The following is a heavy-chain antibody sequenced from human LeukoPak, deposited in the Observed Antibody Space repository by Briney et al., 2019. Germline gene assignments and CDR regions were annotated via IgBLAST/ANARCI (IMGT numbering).Heavy chain of an antibody. V-gene: IGHV4-39*07. CDR3: ARDHGSGSYTEFDY. CDR1: GGSISSSSYY. J-gene: IGHJ4*02. CDR2: IYYSGST. D-gene: IGHD3-10*01. Sequence: PSGTLSLTCTVSGGSISSSSYYWGWIRQPPGKGLEWIGSIYYSGSTYYNPSLKSRVTISVDTSKNQFSLKLSSVTAADTAVYYCARDHGSGSYTEFDYWGQGTLVTVSS.